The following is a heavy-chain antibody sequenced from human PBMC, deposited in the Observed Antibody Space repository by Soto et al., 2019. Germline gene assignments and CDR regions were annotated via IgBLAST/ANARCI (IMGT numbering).Heavy chain of an antibody. CDR3: AKGGGSCCFDC. Sequence: SLRLSCAASGFTFSTYAMSWVRQAPGKGLEWVSAISGSGGNSTFYGDSVKGRFTISRGNSKNTLYLEMSSLGAEDTAVYYCAKGGGSCCFDCWGQGTLVTVSS. CDR1: GFTFSTYA. CDR2: ISGSGGNST. D-gene: IGHD2-15*01. J-gene: IGHJ4*02. V-gene: IGHV3-23*01.